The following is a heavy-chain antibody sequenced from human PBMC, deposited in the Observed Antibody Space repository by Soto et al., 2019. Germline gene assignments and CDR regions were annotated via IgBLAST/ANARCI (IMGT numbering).Heavy chain of an antibody. CDR2: ISAYNDNT. Sequence: ASVKVSCKASGYTFTSYGISWVRQAPGQGLEWMGWISAYNDNTNYAQKLQGRVTMTTDTSTSTAYMELRSLRSDDTAVYYCARDRVEMATIRYYYYGMDVWGQETTVTLSS. CDR3: ARDRVEMATIRYYYYGMDV. CDR1: GYTFTSYG. J-gene: IGHJ6*02. D-gene: IGHD5-12*01. V-gene: IGHV1-18*01.